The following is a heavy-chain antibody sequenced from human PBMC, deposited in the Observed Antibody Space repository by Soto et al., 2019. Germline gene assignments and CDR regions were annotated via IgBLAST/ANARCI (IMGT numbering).Heavy chain of an antibody. CDR2: ISYDGKNE. D-gene: IGHD1-26*01. J-gene: IGHJ3*02. CDR3: ARDGYSGRSDGFDI. Sequence: QGQLVESGGGVVQPGRSLRLSCAASGFTFSAYTMHWVRQPPGKGLEWVAVISYDGKNEYYTDPVKGRFTVSRDNSKSTLYLQMNSLKSEDTAIYYCARDGYSGRSDGFDIWGQGTMVSVAS. CDR1: GFTFSAYT. V-gene: IGHV3-30*04.